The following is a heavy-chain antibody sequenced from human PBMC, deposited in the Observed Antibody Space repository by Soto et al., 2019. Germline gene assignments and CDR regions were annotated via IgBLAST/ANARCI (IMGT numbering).Heavy chain of an antibody. V-gene: IGHV1-8*01. D-gene: IGHD2-21*02. CDR3: ASFLFFPTARDV. CDR1: GYTFTSYD. J-gene: IGHJ6*04. Sequence: SVKVSCKASGYTFTSYDIDWVRQATGQGLEWMGWMNPNSGNTGYAQKFQGRVTMTRNTSISTAYMELSSLRSEDTAVYYCASFLFFPTARDVWGKGTTVTVFS. CDR2: MNPNSGNT.